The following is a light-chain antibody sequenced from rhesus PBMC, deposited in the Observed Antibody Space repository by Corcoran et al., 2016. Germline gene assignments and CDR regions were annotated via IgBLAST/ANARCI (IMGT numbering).Light chain of an antibody. CDR1: QSVGTY. CDR2: GAS. CDR3: QQSSNLSPLT. V-gene: IGKV3-24*04. Sequence: ETVVTQSPATLSLSPGEGATLSCRASQSVGTYLAWYQQQPGQAPRPLIYGASPRATGIQARFRGSGPGTDFTLTSSSREPEDVGVYYCQQSSNLSPLTFGGGTKVDLK. J-gene: IGKJ4*01.